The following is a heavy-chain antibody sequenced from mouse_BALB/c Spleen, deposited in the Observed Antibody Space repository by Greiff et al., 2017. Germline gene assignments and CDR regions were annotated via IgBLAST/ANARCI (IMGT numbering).Heavy chain of an antibody. Sequence: EVQVVESGGGLVKPGGSLKLSCAASGFTFSSYAMSWVRQTPEKRLEWVATISSGGSYTYYPDSVKGRFTISRDNAKNTLYLQMSSLRSEDTAMYYCARGTSYDGFAYWGQGTLVTVSA. V-gene: IGHV5-9-3*01. CDR2: ISSGGSYT. D-gene: IGHD2-12*01. CDR3: ARGTSYDGFAY. J-gene: IGHJ3*01. CDR1: GFTFSSYA.